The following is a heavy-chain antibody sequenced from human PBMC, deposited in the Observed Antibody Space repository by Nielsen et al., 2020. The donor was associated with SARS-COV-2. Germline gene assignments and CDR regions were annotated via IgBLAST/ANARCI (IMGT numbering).Heavy chain of an antibody. CDR2: INHSGST. J-gene: IGHJ4*02. Sequence: SETLSLTCTVSGGSISSSSYYWSWIRQPPGKGLEWIGEINHSGSTNYNPSLKSRVTISVDTSKNQFSLKLSSVTAADTAVYYCARGKSFRGYSSGWYHYWGQGTLVTVSS. CDR1: GGSISSSSYY. D-gene: IGHD6-19*01. V-gene: IGHV4-39*07. CDR3: ARGKSFRGYSSGWYHY.